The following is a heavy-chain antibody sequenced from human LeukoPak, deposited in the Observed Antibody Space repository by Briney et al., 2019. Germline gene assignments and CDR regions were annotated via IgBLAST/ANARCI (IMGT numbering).Heavy chain of an antibody. D-gene: IGHD3-22*01. CDR1: GFAFSTYG. J-gene: IGHJ4*02. V-gene: IGHV3-30*18. CDR2: ISYDGSNK. Sequence: GGSLRLSCAASGFAFSTYGMHWVRQAPGTGLEWVAVISYDGSNKYYADSVKGRFTISRDNSKNTLYLQMDSLRVEDTALYYCAKAYYDTSAYYRTPFDYRGQGTLVTVSS. CDR3: AKAYYDTSAYYRTPFDY.